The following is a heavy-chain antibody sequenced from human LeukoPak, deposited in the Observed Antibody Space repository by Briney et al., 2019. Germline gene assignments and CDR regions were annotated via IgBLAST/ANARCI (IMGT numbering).Heavy chain of an antibody. V-gene: IGHV4-34*01. D-gene: IGHD3-22*01. CDR1: GGSFSGYY. CDR3: ARVRNYYDRTGYDRDAFDI. Sequence: ASETLSLTCAGYGGSFSGYYWSWIRQPPGKGLEWIGEINHRRSTNYNVSLKSRVTISVDTSKKQVSLKLRSVTAADTAVYYCARVRNYYDRTGYDRDAFDIWGQGTMVTVSS. CDR2: INHRRST. J-gene: IGHJ3*02.